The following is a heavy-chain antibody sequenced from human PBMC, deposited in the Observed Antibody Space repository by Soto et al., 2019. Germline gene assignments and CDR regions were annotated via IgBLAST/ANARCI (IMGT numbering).Heavy chain of an antibody. Sequence: PGESLKISPQGSGYSFTSYWVGQLRQLPGKGLEWMGIIYPGDSDTRYSPSFQGQVTISADKSISTAYLQWSSLKASGTAMYYCARRVVTNVYGHPDAFDIWGQGTMVTVSS. V-gene: IGHV5-51*01. CDR3: ARRVVTNVYGHPDAFDI. J-gene: IGHJ3*02. D-gene: IGHD2-21*02. CDR1: GYSFTSYW. CDR2: IYPGDSDT.